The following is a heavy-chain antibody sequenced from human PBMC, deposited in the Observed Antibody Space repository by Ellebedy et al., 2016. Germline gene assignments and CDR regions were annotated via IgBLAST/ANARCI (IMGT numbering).Heavy chain of an antibody. Sequence: SETLSLXXTVSGASISNTDYYWTWIRQPPGKGLEWIGYIYDSGSTYYNPSLKSRVDISVDTSNNHFSLRLSFVTVADTAVYYCARSCWSNRFLPDFYMDVWGKGTTVTVSS. V-gene: IGHV4-30-4*01. J-gene: IGHJ6*03. CDR3: ARSCWSNRFLPDFYMDV. CDR2: IYDSGST. D-gene: IGHD3-3*01. CDR1: GASISNTDYY.